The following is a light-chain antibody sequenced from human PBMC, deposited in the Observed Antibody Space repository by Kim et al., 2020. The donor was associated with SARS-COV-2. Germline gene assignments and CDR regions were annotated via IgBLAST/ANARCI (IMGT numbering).Light chain of an antibody. CDR2: AVT. J-gene: IGLJ7*01. CDR3: CSFIDTSTYV. V-gene: IGLV2-14*03. Sequence: QSALTQPASVSGSPGQSITISCTGTSSDVGGYNYVSWYQQHPGEVPKLIIYAVTKRPSGVSNRFSGSKSGNTASLTISGLQTDDEADYYCCSFIDTSTYVFGTGTQLTVL. CDR1: SSDVGGYNY.